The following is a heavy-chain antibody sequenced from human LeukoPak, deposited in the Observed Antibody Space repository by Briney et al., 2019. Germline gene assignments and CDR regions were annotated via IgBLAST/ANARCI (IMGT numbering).Heavy chain of an antibody. CDR2: INPNSGGT. D-gene: IGHD4-11*01. V-gene: IGHV1-2*02. CDR1: GYTFTGYY. Sequence: ASVKVSCKASGYTFTGYYMHWVRQAPGQGLEWMGWINPNSGGTNYAQKFQGRVTMTRDTSISTAYMELSRLRSDDTAVYYCARGVMGTVGMRRNWFDPWGQGTLVTVSS. CDR3: ARGVMGTVGMRRNWFDP. J-gene: IGHJ5*02.